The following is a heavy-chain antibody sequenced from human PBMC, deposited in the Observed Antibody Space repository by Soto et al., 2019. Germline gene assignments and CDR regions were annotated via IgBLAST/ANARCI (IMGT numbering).Heavy chain of an antibody. J-gene: IGHJ4*02. D-gene: IGHD6-13*01. CDR3: ATSYGNAWYTY. CDR2: ISGSGGST. CDR1: GFTFSSYA. V-gene: IGHV3-23*01. Sequence: GGSLRLSCAASGFTFSSYAMSWVRQAPGKGLEWVSAISGSGGSTYYADSVKGRFTISRDNSKNTLYLQMKSLSAEDTAVYYCATSYGNAWYTYWGQGTQVTVSS.